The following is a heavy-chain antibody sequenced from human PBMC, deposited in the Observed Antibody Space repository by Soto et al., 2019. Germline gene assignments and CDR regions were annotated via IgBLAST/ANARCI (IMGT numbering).Heavy chain of an antibody. D-gene: IGHD3-16*02. CDR2: INAGNGNT. CDR1: VYTFTGYA. Sequence: QVQLVQSGAEEKKPGASVKVSCKASVYTFTGYAMHWVRQAPGQRLEWMGWINAGNGNTNYSQKFQGRVTINSDTSASTAYMELSSLRSEDTAVYYCAIVVEFPADFDYWGQGTLVTVSS. V-gene: IGHV1-3*05. CDR3: AIVVEFPADFDY. J-gene: IGHJ4*02.